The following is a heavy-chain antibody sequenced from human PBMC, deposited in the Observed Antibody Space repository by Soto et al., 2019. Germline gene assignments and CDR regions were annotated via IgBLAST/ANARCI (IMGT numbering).Heavy chain of an antibody. D-gene: IGHD2-15*01. J-gene: IGHJ5*02. CDR2: ISYDGSNK. Sequence: KGLEWMAVISYDGSNKYYADSVKGRFTISRDNSKNTLYLQMNSLRAEDTAVYYCAKSGRSGGSCYFDNWFDPWGQGTLVTVSS. CDR3: AKSGRSGGSCYFDNWFDP. V-gene: IGHV3-30*18.